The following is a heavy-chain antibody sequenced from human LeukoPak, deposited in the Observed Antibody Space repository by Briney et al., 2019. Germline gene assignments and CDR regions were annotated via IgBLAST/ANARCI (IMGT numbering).Heavy chain of an antibody. CDR3: ARDAGHDIVVVPAAPQNFDY. CDR1: GFTFSSYA. D-gene: IGHD2-2*01. CDR2: ISYDGSNK. Sequence: GGSLRLSCAASGFTFSSYAMHWVRQAPGKGLEWVAVISYDGSNKYYADSVKGRFTISRDNSKNTLYLQMNSLRAEDTAVYYCARDAGHDIVVVPAAPQNFDYWGQGTLVTVSS. V-gene: IGHV3-30-3*01. J-gene: IGHJ4*02.